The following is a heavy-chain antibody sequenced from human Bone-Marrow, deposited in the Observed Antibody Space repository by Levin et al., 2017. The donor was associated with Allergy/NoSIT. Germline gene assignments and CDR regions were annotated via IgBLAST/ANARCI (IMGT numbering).Heavy chain of an antibody. J-gene: IGHJ6*02. Sequence: PGGSLRLSCAASGFNFRLYGMYWVRQAPGKGLEWLAVISYEGNNEYYADSVKGRFTISRDNSENTLYLQMNSLRVEDTAVYFCAKEGAHCGDDCRGGMDVWGQGTTVIVSS. D-gene: IGHD2-21*02. CDR3: AKEGAHCGDDCRGGMDV. CDR1: GFNFRLYG. CDR2: ISYEGNNE. V-gene: IGHV3-30*18.